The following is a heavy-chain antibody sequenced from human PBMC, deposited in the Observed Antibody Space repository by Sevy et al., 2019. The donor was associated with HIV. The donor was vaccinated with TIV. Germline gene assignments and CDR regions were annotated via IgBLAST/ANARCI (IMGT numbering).Heavy chain of an antibody. CDR3: AKARNINGWYVLDF. V-gene: IGHV3-23*01. CDR2: NSGSGDKT. CDR1: GFIFSSYA. D-gene: IGHD6-19*01. J-gene: IGHJ4*02. Sequence: GGSLRLSCAASGFIFSSYAMSWVRQAPGKGLEWVSTNSGSGDKTVYADSVKGRFTISRDNSKNTFYLQMNSLRAEDTALYHCAKARNINGWYVLDFWGQGTVVTVSS.